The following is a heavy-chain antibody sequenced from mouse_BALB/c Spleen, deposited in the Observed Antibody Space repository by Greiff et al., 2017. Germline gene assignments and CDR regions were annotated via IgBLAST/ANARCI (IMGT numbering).Heavy chain of an antibody. CDR3: ARHFHDYAMDY. Sequence: EVMLVESGGGLVKPGGSLKLSCAASGFTFSSYSMSWVRQTPEKWLEWVATISSGGSYTYDPDSVKGRFTISRDNAKNTLYLQMSSLRSEDTAMYYCARHFHDYAMDYWGQGTSVTVSS. CDR1: GFTFSSYS. CDR2: ISSGGSYT. V-gene: IGHV5-9-3*01. J-gene: IGHJ4*01.